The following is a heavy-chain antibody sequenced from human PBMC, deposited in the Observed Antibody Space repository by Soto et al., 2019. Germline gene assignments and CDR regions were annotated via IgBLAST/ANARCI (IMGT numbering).Heavy chain of an antibody. Sequence: GGSLRLSCAASGFTYDDYGMHWVRQAPGKGPEWVAFISNDGSKTDYADSVKGRFTVSRDNPKNTLFLQMNSLRAEDTAVYYCAKARAQYYDFWSGYPVDYWGQGTLVTVSS. D-gene: IGHD3-3*01. CDR3: AKARAQYYDFWSGYPVDY. V-gene: IGHV3-30*18. J-gene: IGHJ4*02. CDR1: GFTYDDYG. CDR2: ISNDGSKT.